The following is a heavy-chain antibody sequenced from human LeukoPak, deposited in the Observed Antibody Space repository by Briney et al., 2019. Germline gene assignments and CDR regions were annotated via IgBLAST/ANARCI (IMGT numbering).Heavy chain of an antibody. D-gene: IGHD2-15*01. Sequence: GGSLRLSCAASGFTFSSYSMNWVRQAPGKGLEWVSSISSSSSYIHYADSVKGRFTISRDNAKNSLYLQMNSLRAEDTAVYYCARLRSHALGYCSGGSCYAPNNWFDPWGQGTLVTVSS. CDR1: GFTFSSYS. CDR2: ISSSSSYI. J-gene: IGHJ5*02. V-gene: IGHV3-21*01. CDR3: ARLRSHALGYCSGGSCYAPNNWFDP.